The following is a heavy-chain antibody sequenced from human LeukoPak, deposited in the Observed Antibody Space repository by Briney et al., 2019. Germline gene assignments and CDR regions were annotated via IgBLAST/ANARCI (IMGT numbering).Heavy chain of an antibody. D-gene: IGHD3-10*01. J-gene: IGHJ5*02. CDR2: IYYSGST. CDR3: ARDHHGSGSRWFDP. Sequence: SETLSLTCTVSGGSISSYYWSWIRQPPGKGLEWIGYIYYSGSTNYNPSLKSRVTISVDTSKNQFSLKLSSVTAADTAVYYCARDHHGSGSRWFDPWGQGTLVTVSS. CDR1: GGSISSYY. V-gene: IGHV4-59*01.